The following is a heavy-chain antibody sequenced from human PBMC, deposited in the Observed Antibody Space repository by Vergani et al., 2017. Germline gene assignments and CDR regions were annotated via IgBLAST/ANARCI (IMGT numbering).Heavy chain of an antibody. CDR2: IGSSGPYI. CDR3: ARDCTSGGCPDNYGMDV. J-gene: IGHJ6*02. D-gene: IGHD2-8*01. CDR1: GFTFSSYG. Sequence: EVQLLESGGGLVQPGGSLRLSCAASGFTFSSYGMHWVRQAPGNGLGWVAFIGSSGPYINYADSVKGRFIISRDNTNNSLFLQLRSLRAEDAAVYYCARDCTSGGCPDNYGMDVGGQGATVTVSS. V-gene: IGHV3-21*06.